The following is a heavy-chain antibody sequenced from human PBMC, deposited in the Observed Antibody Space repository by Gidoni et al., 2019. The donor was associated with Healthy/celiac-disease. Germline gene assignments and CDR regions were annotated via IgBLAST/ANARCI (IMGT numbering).Heavy chain of an antibody. V-gene: IGHV4-31*02. J-gene: IGHJ4*02. CDR2: RGST. D-gene: IGHD6-6*01. CDR3: ARGIAARSFDY. Sequence: RGSTYYNPSLKSRVTISVDTSKNQFSLKLSSVTAADTAVYYCARGIAARSFDYWGQGTLVTVSS.